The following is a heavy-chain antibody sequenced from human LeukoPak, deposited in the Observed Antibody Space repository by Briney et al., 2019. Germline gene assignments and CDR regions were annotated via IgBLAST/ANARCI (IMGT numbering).Heavy chain of an antibody. CDR2: IYYSGST. J-gene: IGHJ4*02. Sequence: PSETLSLTCAVYGGSFSGYYWSWIRQPPGKGLEWIGSIYYSGSTYYNPSLKSRVTISVDTSKNQFSLKLSSVTAADTAVYYCARHGWSYYSVWGQGTLVTVSS. V-gene: IGHV4-34*01. CDR3: ARHGWSYYSV. CDR1: GGSFSGYY. D-gene: IGHD1-26*01.